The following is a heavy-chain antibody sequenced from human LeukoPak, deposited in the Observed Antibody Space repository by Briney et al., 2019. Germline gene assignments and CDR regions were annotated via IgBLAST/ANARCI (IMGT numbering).Heavy chain of an antibody. J-gene: IGHJ3*01. CDR3: ARDPRRELLGGDAFDV. V-gene: IGHV4-4*07. D-gene: IGHD1-26*01. CDR2: IYTRGST. Sequence: KSSETLSLTCTVSGGSISVYYWNWVRQPAGKGLEWIGRIYTRGSTVYNPSLNSRVTISVDNSKNQFSLNLTSVTAADTAVYYCARDPRRELLGGDAFDVWGQGTMVTVSS. CDR1: GGSISVYY.